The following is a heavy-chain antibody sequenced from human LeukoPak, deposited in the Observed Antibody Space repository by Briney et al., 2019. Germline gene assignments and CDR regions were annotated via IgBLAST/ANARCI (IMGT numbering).Heavy chain of an antibody. CDR3: AKGTYSSSPRDY. CDR2: ISGSGGST. CDR1: GFTFSSCA. V-gene: IGHV3-23*01. J-gene: IGHJ4*02. Sequence: PGGSLRLSCAASGFTFSSCAMSWVRQASGKGLEWVSAISGSGGSTYYAGSVKGRFTISRDNSKNTLFLQMNSLRAEDTAVYYCAKGTYSSSPRDYWGQGTLVTVSS. D-gene: IGHD6-6*01.